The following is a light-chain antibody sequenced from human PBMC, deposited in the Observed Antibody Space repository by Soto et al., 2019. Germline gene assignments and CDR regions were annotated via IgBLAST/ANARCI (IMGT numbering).Light chain of an antibody. Sequence: QSVLTQPPSVSAAPGRRFTISSSGTSSNIGNNYVSWYQQLPGTAPKLLIYDNNKRPSGIPDRFSGSKSGTSATLGITGLQTGDEADYYCGTWDSSLSAGVFGGGTKLTVL. CDR1: SSNIGNNY. V-gene: IGLV1-51*01. J-gene: IGLJ2*01. CDR3: GTWDSSLSAGV. CDR2: DNN.